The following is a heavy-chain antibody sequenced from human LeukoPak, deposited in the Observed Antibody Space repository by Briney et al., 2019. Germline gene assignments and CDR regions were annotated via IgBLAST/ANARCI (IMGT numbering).Heavy chain of an antibody. V-gene: IGHV3-74*01. CDR2: INSDGSST. D-gene: IGHD5-12*01. CDR3: ARGHGVVANPSDI. J-gene: IGHJ3*02. CDR1: GFTLSGYW. Sequence: GRSLRLSCAASGFTLSGYWMHWVRQAPGKGLVWVSRINSDGSSTSYADSVKGRFTISRDNAKNTLYLQMNSLRAEDTAVYYCARGHGVVANPSDIWGQGTMVTVSS.